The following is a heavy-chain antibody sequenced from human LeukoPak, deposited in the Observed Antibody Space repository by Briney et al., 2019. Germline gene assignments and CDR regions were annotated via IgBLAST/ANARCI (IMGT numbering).Heavy chain of an antibody. D-gene: IGHD2-15*01. CDR2: IYPNNSDS. CDR1: GYSFTNYW. Sequence: PGESLKISCKGSGYSFTNYWVGWVRQMPGKGLEWMGIIYPNNSDSRYSPSFRGQVTISVDRSITTAYLQWNGLKPSDTAMYYCALSSGAFDSAGYFDYWGQGTLVTVSS. V-gene: IGHV5-51*01. CDR3: ALSSGAFDSAGYFDY. J-gene: IGHJ4*02.